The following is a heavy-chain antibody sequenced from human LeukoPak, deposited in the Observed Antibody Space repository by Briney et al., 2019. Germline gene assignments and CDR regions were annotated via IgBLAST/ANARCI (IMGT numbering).Heavy chain of an antibody. Sequence: ASVKVSCKASGGTFSSYAISWVRQAPGQGLEWMGGIIPIFGTANYAQKFQGRVTMTRDTSTSTVYMELSSLRSEDTAVYYCARGWIRRGFDYWGQGTLVTVSS. D-gene: IGHD5-18*01. CDR1: GGTFSSYA. J-gene: IGHJ4*02. CDR2: IIPIFGTA. V-gene: IGHV1-69*05. CDR3: ARGWIRRGFDY.